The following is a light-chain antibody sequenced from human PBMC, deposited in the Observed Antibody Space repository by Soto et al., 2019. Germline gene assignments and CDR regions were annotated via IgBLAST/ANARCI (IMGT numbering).Light chain of an antibody. Sequence: EILLTQSPGTLSLSPGERATLSCRAGQSVSSSYLAWYQQKPGQAPRLLIYGASSRATGIPDRFSGSGSGTDFTLTISRLEPEDFAVYYCQQYGSSPFTFGPGTKVDIK. J-gene: IGKJ3*01. V-gene: IGKV3-20*01. CDR2: GAS. CDR3: QQYGSSPFT. CDR1: QSVSSSY.